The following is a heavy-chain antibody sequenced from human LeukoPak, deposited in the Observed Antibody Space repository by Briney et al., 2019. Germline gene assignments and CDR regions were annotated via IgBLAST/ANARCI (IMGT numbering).Heavy chain of an antibody. Sequence: SETLSLTCTVSGYSISGGYYWGWIRQPPGKGLEWIGSIYHSGSTNYNPSLKSRVTISVDTSKNQFSLKLSSVTAADTAVYYCARSIYGVGPFDYWGQGTLVTVFS. CDR1: GYSISGGYY. CDR2: IYHSGST. D-gene: IGHD6-6*01. J-gene: IGHJ4*02. V-gene: IGHV4-38-2*02. CDR3: ARSIYGVGPFDY.